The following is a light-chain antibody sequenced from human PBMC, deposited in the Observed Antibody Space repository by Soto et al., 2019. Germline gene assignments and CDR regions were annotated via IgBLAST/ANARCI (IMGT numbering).Light chain of an antibody. J-gene: IGKJ5*01. CDR3: QQYENLPT. CDR1: QNINNY. CDR2: DAS. Sequence: DLPRTQSPSSRSASVGDRVKITCQASQNINNYLNWYQPKPGRAPKLLIYDASNLEAGVPSRFRGSGSGTDFTFTIRRLKPEDIATYYCQQYENLPTFGQGTRLEIK. V-gene: IGKV1-33*01.